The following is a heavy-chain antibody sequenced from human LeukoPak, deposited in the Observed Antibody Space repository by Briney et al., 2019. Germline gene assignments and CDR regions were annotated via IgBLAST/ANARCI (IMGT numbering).Heavy chain of an antibody. J-gene: IGHJ4*02. D-gene: IGHD1-26*01. V-gene: IGHV3-53*01. Sequence: PGGSLRLSCAASGFTFSSYGMHWVRQAPGKGLEWVSVIYSGGSTYYADSVKGRFTISRDNSKNTLYLQMNSLRAEDTAVYYCARASGSYGGFDYWGQGTLVTVSS. CDR3: ARASGSYGGFDY. CDR2: IYSGGST. CDR1: GFTFSSYG.